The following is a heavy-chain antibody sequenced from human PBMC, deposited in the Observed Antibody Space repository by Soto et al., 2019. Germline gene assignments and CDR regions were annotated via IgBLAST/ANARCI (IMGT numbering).Heavy chain of an antibody. CDR1: GFTFSSYG. CDR3: ARDAHIVGVPAAAFGYFDL. J-gene: IGHJ2*01. CDR2: IWYDGSNK. V-gene: IGHV3-33*01. Sequence: QVQLVESGGGVVQPGRSLRLSCAASGFTFSSYGMHWVRQAPGKGLEWVAVIWYDGSNKYYADSVKGRFTISRDNSKNTLYLQMNSLRAEDTAVYYCARDAHIVGVPAAAFGYFDLWGRGTLVTVSS. D-gene: IGHD2-2*01.